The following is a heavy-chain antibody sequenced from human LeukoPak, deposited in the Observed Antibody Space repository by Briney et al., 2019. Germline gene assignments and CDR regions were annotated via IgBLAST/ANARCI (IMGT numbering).Heavy chain of an antibody. CDR3: TRVRDYYGSGSYYGYYFDC. V-gene: IGHV3-49*04. D-gene: IGHD3-10*01. J-gene: IGHJ4*02. Sequence: PGGSLRLSCTASGFTFCDYAMTWVRQAPGKGLEWVGFIRSTASGGATEYAASVKGRFTISRDDSKSIAYLQMNSLKAEDTAVYYCTRVRDYYGSGSYYGYYFDCWGQGSLVTVSS. CDR2: IRSTASGGAT. CDR1: GFTFCDYA.